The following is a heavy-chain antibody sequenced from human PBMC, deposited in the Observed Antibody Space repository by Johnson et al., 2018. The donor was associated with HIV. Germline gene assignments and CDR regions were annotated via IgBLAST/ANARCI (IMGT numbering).Heavy chain of an antibody. CDR3: AREVFTIFGATQRGAFDI. J-gene: IGHJ3*02. D-gene: IGHD3-3*01. CDR1: GFTFSDYY. V-gene: IGHV3-11*04. CDR2: ISSSGDII. Sequence: QVQLVESGGGLVKPGGSLRLSCAASGFTFSDYYMTWIRQAPGKGLEWLSFISSSGDIIRYADSVKGRFTISRDNAKNSLILQMNSLRDEDTAVYYCAREVFTIFGATQRGAFDIWGQGTMVTVSS.